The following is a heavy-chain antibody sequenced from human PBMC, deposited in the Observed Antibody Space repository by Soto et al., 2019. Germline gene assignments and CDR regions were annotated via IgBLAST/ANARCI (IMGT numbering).Heavy chain of an antibody. CDR2: ISGSGGST. Sequence: ESGGGLVQPGGSLRLSCAASGFTFSSYAMSWVRQAPGKGLEWVSAISGSGGSTYYADSVKGRFTISRDNSKNTLYLQMNSLRAEDTAVYYCAKGGRGYCSSTSCYALDYWGQGTLVTVSS. D-gene: IGHD2-2*01. CDR1: GFTFSSYA. CDR3: AKGGRGYCSSTSCYALDY. J-gene: IGHJ4*02. V-gene: IGHV3-23*01.